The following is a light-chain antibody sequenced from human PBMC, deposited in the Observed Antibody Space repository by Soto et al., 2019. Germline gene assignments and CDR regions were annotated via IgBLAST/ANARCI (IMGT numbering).Light chain of an antibody. CDR3: SSYTSSPTDV. CDR1: SRDVGGYNF. Sequence: QSALTQPASVSGSPGQSITISCTGTSRDVGGYNFVSWYQQHPGKAPKLMIYDVSNRPSGISNRFSGSKSGNTASLTISGIQAEDEAEYYWSSYTSSPTDVFGTWTKLTVL. CDR2: DVS. V-gene: IGLV2-14*01. J-gene: IGLJ1*01.